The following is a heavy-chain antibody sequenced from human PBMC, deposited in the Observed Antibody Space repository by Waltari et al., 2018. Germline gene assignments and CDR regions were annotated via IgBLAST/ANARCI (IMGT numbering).Heavy chain of an antibody. CDR1: GGSFSDSY. J-gene: IGHJ4*02. V-gene: IGHV4-34*01. Sequence: QVHLQQWGEGLLKPSATLSLNCAVYGGSFSDSYWSWLRQPPGKGLEWIGEINHSGNTNYNPSLKSRVTTSVDTSKTQFSLKVTSVTAADTAVYYCARRRSLPHPYYFDYWGQGTLVTVSS. CDR2: INHSGNT. CDR3: ARRRSLPHPYYFDY.